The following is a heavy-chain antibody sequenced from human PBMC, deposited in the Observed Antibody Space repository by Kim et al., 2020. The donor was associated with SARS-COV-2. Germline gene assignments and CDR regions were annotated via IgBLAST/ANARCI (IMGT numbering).Heavy chain of an antibody. CDR3: ARGFSGWYDY. J-gene: IGHJ4*02. D-gene: IGHD6-19*01. CDR2: TA. V-gene: IGHV1-69*01. Sequence: TATDAQKVQGRVTITADESTSTAYMELSSLRSEDTAVYYCARGFSGWYDYWGQGTLVTVSS.